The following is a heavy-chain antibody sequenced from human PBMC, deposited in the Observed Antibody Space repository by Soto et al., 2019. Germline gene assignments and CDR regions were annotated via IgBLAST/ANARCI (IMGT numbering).Heavy chain of an antibody. J-gene: IGHJ5*02. D-gene: IGHD2-2*01. V-gene: IGHV4-31*03. CDR2: IYYSRST. Sequence: SETLSLTCTVSGGSISSGGYYWSWIRQHPGKGLEWIGYIYYSRSTYYNPSLKSRVTISVDTSKNQFSLKLSSVTATDTAVYYCARYQLLTNWFDPWGQGTLVTVSS. CDR3: ARYQLLTNWFDP. CDR1: GGSISSGGYY.